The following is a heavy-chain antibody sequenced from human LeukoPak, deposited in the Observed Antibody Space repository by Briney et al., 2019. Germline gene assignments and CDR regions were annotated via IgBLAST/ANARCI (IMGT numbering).Heavy chain of an antibody. CDR2: IRGTPYCGTT. D-gene: IGHD2-2*01. V-gene: IGHV3-49*03. J-gene: IGHJ4*02. Sequence: GGSLRLSWAASGLTFSEYPMSWFRQDPGEGPGWVALIRGTPYCGTTEYAASVKGRFTISRDDPKSIAWLQVNSLNTGDTAVNYCTRGGKPAYFDYWGQGTLAIVSS. CDR3: TRGGKPAYFDY. CDR1: GLTFSEYP.